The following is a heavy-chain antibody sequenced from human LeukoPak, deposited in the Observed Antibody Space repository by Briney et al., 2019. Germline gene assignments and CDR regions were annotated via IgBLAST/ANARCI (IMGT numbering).Heavy chain of an antibody. Sequence: SETLSLTCTVSGGSISSYYWSWIRQPAGKGLEWIGRIYASGSTHYNPSLKSRVTMSVDTSKKQFSLNLSPVTAADTAVYYCARDQGGYLSGFDPWGQGTLVTVSS. J-gene: IGHJ5*02. D-gene: IGHD5-12*01. CDR2: IYASGST. CDR1: GGSISSYY. CDR3: ARDQGGYLSGFDP. V-gene: IGHV4-4*07.